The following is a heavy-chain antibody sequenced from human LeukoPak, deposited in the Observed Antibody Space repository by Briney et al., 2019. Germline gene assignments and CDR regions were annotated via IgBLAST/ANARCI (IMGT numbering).Heavy chain of an antibody. CDR2: ISYDGSNK. Sequence: GGSLRLSCAASGFTFSSYAMHWVRQAPGKGLEWVAVISYDGSNKYYADSVKGRFTISRDNSKNTLYLQMNSLRADDTAVYFCSRDGPLSGTGHVDYWGQGTLVTVSS. CDR3: SRDGPLSGTGHVDY. J-gene: IGHJ4*02. V-gene: IGHV3-30*04. D-gene: IGHD3-10*01. CDR1: GFTFSSYA.